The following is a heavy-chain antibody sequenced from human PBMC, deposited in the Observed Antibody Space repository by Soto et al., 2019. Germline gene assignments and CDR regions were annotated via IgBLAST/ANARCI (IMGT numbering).Heavy chain of an antibody. Sequence: SETLSLTCTVSGGSISSYYWSWIRQPPGMGLEWIGYIYYSGSTNYNPSLKSRVTISVDTSKNQFSLKLSSVTAADTAVYYCARVHGDTFFDYWGQGTLVTVSS. J-gene: IGHJ4*02. CDR1: GGSISSYY. D-gene: IGHD4-17*01. CDR3: ARVHGDTFFDY. CDR2: IYYSGST. V-gene: IGHV4-59*01.